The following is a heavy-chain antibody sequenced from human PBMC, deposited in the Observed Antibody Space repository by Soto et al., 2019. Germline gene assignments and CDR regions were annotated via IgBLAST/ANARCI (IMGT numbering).Heavy chain of an antibody. D-gene: IGHD3-22*01. J-gene: IGHJ6*02. CDR2: ISSSGSTI. V-gene: IGHV3-11*01. Sequence: QVQLVESGGGLVKPGGSLRLSCAASGFTFSDYYMSWIRQAPGKGLEWVSYISSSGSTIYYADSVKGRFTISRDNDKNSLYLQMNSRRAEDTAVYYCARLDGNDYDSSGYYYYYYGMDVWGQGTTVTVSS. CDR1: GFTFSDYY. CDR3: ARLDGNDYDSSGYYYYYYGMDV.